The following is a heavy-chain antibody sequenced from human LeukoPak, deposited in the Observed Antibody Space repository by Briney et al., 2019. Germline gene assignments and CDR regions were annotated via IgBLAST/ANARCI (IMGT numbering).Heavy chain of an antibody. Sequence: GGSRRLSCAASGFAFSDYYMSWIRQPPGKGLEWVSYISSSGSTIYYADSVKGRFTISRDNAKNSLYLQMNSLRAEDTAIYYCARVSSWNNDYWGQGTLVTVSS. CDR3: ARVSSWNNDY. CDR2: ISSSGSTI. V-gene: IGHV3-11*01. CDR1: GFAFSDYY. J-gene: IGHJ4*02. D-gene: IGHD1/OR15-1a*01.